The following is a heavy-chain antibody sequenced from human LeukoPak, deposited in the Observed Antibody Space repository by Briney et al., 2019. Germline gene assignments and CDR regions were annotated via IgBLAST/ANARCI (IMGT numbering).Heavy chain of an antibody. CDR1: GGSIGSSSYY. D-gene: IGHD2-2*01. Sequence: SETLSLTCTVSGGSIGSSSYYWDWIRQSPGKGLEWVGSIYYSGSTYYNPSLKSRVTISVDTSKNQFSLKLSSVTAADTAVYYCASLAPPAYWGQGTLVTVSS. CDR2: IYYSGST. V-gene: IGHV4-39*01. J-gene: IGHJ4*02. CDR3: ASLAPPAY.